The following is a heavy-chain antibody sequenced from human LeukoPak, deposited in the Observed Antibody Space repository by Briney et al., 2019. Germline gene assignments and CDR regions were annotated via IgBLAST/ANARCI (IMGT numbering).Heavy chain of an antibody. D-gene: IGHD1-26*01. J-gene: IGHJ3*02. V-gene: IGHV4-31*03. Sequence: PSETLSLTCTVSGGSISSGGYYWSWIRQHPGKGLEWIGYIYYSGSTYYNPSLKSRVTISVDTSKNQFSLKLSSVTAADTAVYYCARDGKIWAFDIWGQGTMVTVSS. CDR1: GGSISSGGYY. CDR2: IYYSGST. CDR3: ARDGKIWAFDI.